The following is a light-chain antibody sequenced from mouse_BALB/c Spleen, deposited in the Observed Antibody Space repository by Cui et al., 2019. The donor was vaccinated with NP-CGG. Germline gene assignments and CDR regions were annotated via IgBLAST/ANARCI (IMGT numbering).Light chain of an antibody. J-gene: IGLJ1*01. Sequence: QAVVTQESALPTSPGETVTLTCRSSTGVVPTSNYANWVQEKPDHLFTGLIGGTNNRVPGVPARFSGSLIGDKAALTITGAQTEDEAIYFCALWYSNNWVFGGGTKLTVL. CDR3: ALWYSNNWV. CDR1: TGVVPTSNY. V-gene: IGLV1*01. CDR2: GTN.